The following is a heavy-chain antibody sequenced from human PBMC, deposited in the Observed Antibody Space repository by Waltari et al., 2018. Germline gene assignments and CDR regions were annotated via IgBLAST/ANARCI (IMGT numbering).Heavy chain of an antibody. CDR2: IIPIFGTA. CDR1: GGTFSSYA. CDR3: ARDPTDYGGNSVYYYYYMDV. D-gene: IGHD4-17*01. Sequence: QVQLVQSGAEVKKPGSSVKVSCKASGGTFSSYAISWVRQAPGQGLEWMGGIIPIFGTANYAQKFQGRVTITADESTSTAYMELSSLRSEDTAVYYCARDPTDYGGNSVYYYYYMDVWGKGTTVTVSS. J-gene: IGHJ6*03. V-gene: IGHV1-69*01.